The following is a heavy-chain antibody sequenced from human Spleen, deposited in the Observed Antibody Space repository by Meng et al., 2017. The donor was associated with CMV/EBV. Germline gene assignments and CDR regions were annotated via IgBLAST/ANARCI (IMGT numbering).Heavy chain of an antibody. V-gene: IGHV1-18*01. Sequence: SVKVSCKASGYTFTSYGISWVRQAPGQGLEWMGWISAYNGNTNYAQKLQGRVTMTTDTSTSTAYMELRSLRSDDTAVYYCARERVVVWYYYGMDVWGQGTTVTVSS. J-gene: IGHJ6*02. CDR3: ARERVVVWYYYGMDV. D-gene: IGHD2-21*01. CDR2: ISAYNGNT. CDR1: GYTFTSYG.